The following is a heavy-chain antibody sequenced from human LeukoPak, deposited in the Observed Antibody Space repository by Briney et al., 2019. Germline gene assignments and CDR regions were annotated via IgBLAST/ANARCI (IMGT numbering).Heavy chain of an antibody. J-gene: IGHJ4*02. CDR3: AKDSATYGRFDY. D-gene: IGHD3-10*01. V-gene: IGHV3-23*01. Sequence: KTGGSLRLFCAPSGFPFSSYGMSWVRQAPGKGLEWVSAISGSGGNTYYADPVKGRFSISRDNSKNTLYLQMNSVRAEDTAVYFCAKDSATYGRFDYWGQGSLVTVSS. CDR1: GFPFSSYG. CDR2: ISGSGGNT.